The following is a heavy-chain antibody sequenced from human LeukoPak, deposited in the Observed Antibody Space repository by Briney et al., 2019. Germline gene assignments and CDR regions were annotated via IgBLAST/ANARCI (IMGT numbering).Heavy chain of an antibody. Sequence: GRSLRLSCAASGFTFDDYAMHWVRHAPGKGLEWVSGISWNSGSIGYADSVKGRFTISRDNAKNSLYLQMNSLRAEDTALYYCAKDLAREDYGYYFDYWGQGTLVTVSS. J-gene: IGHJ4*02. CDR1: GFTFDDYA. D-gene: IGHD4-17*01. CDR2: ISWNSGSI. CDR3: AKDLAREDYGYYFDY. V-gene: IGHV3-9*01.